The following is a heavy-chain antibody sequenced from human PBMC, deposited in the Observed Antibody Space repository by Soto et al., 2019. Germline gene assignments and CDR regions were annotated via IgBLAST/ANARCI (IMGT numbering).Heavy chain of an antibody. J-gene: IGHJ4*02. CDR3: ATYHPFDY. CDR1: GFTLSSYW. V-gene: IGHV3-7*05. CDR2: IKQDGSQK. Sequence: GGSLRLSCAASGFTLSSYWMSWVRQAPGKGLEWVAYIKQDGSQKDYVDSVKGRFTISRDNAKNSLYLQMNSLRAEDTAVYYCATYHPFDYWGQGTLVTVS. D-gene: IGHD2-2*01.